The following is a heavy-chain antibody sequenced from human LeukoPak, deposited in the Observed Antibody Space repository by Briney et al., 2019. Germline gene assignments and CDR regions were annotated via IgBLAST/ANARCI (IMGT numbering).Heavy chain of an antibody. J-gene: IGHJ6*03. CDR2: ISSSSSYI. V-gene: IGHV3-21*01. CDR3: ARSQLVLHYMGV. Sequence: GGSLRLSCAASGFTFSSYSMNWVRQAPGKGLELVSSISSSSSYIYYADSVKGRFTISRDNAKNSLYLQVNSLRAEDTAVYYCARSQLVLHYMGVWGKGTTVTVSS. CDR1: GFTFSSYS. D-gene: IGHD6-6*01.